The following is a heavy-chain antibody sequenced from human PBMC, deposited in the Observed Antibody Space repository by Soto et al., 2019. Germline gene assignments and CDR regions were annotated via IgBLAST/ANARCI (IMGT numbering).Heavy chain of an antibody. D-gene: IGHD2-2*01. CDR2: IYYSGST. CDR3: ARELTGYCSSTSCLGGFDY. V-gene: IGHV4-31*03. Sequence: SETLSLTCTVSGGSISSGGHYWSWIRQHPGKGLEWIGYIYYSGSTYYNPSLKSRVTISVDTSKNQFSLKLSSVTAADTAVYYCARELTGYCSSTSCLGGFDYWGQGTLVTVSS. CDR1: GGSISSGGHY. J-gene: IGHJ4*02.